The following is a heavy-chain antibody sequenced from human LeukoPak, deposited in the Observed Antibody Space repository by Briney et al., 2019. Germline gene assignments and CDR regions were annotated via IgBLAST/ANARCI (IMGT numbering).Heavy chain of an antibody. J-gene: IGHJ4*02. CDR2: IYSGGST. Sequence: GGSLRLSCAASGFTVSTYYMTWVRQAPGKGLECVSVIYSGGSTYYADSVKGRFTVSRDNSKNTLYLQMNSLRAEDTAMYYCARGPGYCTSTTCLLPFDYWGQGTLVTVSS. D-gene: IGHD2-2*01. CDR3: ARGPGYCTSTTCLLPFDY. CDR1: GFTVSTYY. V-gene: IGHV3-53*01.